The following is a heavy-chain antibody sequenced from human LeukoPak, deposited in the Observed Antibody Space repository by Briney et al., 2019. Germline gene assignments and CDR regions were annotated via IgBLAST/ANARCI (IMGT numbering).Heavy chain of an antibody. D-gene: IGHD2-21*02. J-gene: IGHJ6*02. V-gene: IGHV3-74*01. CDR2: INSDGSST. CDR1: GFTFSSYW. CDR3: ARDLRETVVTAISYYYYGMDV. Sequence: GGSLRLSCAASGFTFSSYWMHWVRQAPGKGLVWVSRINSDGSSTSYADSVKGRFTISRDNAKNTLYLQMNSLRAEDTAVYYCARDLRETVVTAISYYYYGMDVWGQGTTVTVSS.